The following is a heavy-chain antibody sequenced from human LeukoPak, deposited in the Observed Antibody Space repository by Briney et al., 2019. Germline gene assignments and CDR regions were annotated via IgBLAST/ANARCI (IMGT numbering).Heavy chain of an antibody. V-gene: IGHV6-1*01. CDR3: ARRFGDSDFHYFDY. Sequence: SQTLSLTCAVSGDSVSSSNAAWTWIRQSPSRGLEWLGRTYYRSKWYNDYAETVKSRITINPDTSKNQFSLSLYSVTPEDTAVYYCARRFGDSDFHYFDYWGQGSLVTVSS. CDR2: TYYRSKWYN. J-gene: IGHJ4*02. D-gene: IGHD3-10*01. CDR1: GDSVSSSNAA.